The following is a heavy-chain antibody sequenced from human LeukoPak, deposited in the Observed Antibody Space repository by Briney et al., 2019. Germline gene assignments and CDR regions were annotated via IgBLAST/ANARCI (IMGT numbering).Heavy chain of an antibody. CDR2: INPSGGST. CDR3: ASQSGVTIFGVVIPGPPDY. CDR1: GYTFTSYY. J-gene: IGHJ4*02. Sequence: ASVKVSCKASGYTFTSYYMHWVRQAPGQGLEWMGIINPSGGSTSYAQKFQGRVTMTRDTSTSTVYMELSSLRSEDTAVYYRASQSGVTIFGVVIPGPPDYWGQGTLVTVSS. V-gene: IGHV1-46*01. D-gene: IGHD3-3*01.